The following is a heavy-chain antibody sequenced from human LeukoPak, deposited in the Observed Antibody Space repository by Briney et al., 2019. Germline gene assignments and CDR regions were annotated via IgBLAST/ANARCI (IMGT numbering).Heavy chain of an antibody. CDR2: ISSNGGST. Sequence: GGSLRLSCAASGFTFSSYAMHWVRQAPGKGLEYVSAISSNGGSTYYANSVKGRFTISRDNSKNTLYLQMGSLRAEDMAVYYCARVRQRTFDYWGQGTLVTVSS. V-gene: IGHV3-64*01. CDR3: ARVRQRTFDY. CDR1: GFTFSSYA. D-gene: IGHD6-25*01. J-gene: IGHJ4*02.